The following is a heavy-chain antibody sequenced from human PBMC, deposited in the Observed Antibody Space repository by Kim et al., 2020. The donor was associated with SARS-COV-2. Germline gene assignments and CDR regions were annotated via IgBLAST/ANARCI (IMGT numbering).Heavy chain of an antibody. V-gene: IGHV1-18*01. CDR1: GYTFTSYG. Sequence: ASVKVSCKASGYTFTSYGISWVRQAPGQGLEWMGWISAYNGNTNYAQKLQGRVTMTTDTSTSTAYMELRSLRSDDTAVYYCARAVYDSSGYNYPAGAFDIWGQGTIVTVSS. D-gene: IGHD3-22*01. CDR2: ISAYNGNT. J-gene: IGHJ3*02. CDR3: ARAVYDSSGYNYPAGAFDI.